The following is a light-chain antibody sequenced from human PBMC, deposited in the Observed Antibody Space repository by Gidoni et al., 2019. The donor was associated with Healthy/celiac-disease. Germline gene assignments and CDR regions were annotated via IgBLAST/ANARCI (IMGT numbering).Light chain of an antibody. Sequence: DIQMNQSPSSLSASVGDRVTITCRTSQSISTYLNWYQQKPGKAPKVLIYTASSLQSGVPSRFSGSGSGTDFTLTISSLQPEDFATYYCQQSYSSPYTFGQGTKLHIK. V-gene: IGKV1-39*01. CDR2: TAS. J-gene: IGKJ2*01. CDR1: QSISTY. CDR3: QQSYSSPYT.